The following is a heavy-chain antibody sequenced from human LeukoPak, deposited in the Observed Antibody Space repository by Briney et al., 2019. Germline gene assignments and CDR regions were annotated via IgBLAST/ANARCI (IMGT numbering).Heavy chain of an antibody. CDR1: GFTFSSYW. V-gene: IGHV3-74*01. Sequence: GGSLRLSCAASGFTFSSYWMHWARQAPGKGLVWVSRIISDGSNTTYADSVKGRFTISRDNAKNTLYLQMSSLRAKDTAVYYCVRNSYDSSGYYDYWGQGTLVTVSS. D-gene: IGHD3-22*01. J-gene: IGHJ4*02. CDR3: VRNSYDSSGYYDY. CDR2: IISDGSNT.